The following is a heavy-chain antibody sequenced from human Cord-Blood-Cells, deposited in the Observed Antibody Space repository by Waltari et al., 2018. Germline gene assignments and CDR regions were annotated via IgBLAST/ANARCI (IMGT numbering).Heavy chain of an antibody. CDR2: IYYSGTT. CDR3: ARGGSGGDYFDY. V-gene: IGHV4-39*01. D-gene: IGHD3-10*01. J-gene: IGHJ4*02. Sequence: QLQLQESGPGLVKPSETLSLTCTVSGGSISSSSYYWGWIRQPPGKGLEWIGSIYYSGTTYYTPPLKSRVTISVDTSKNQFSLKLSSVTAADTAVYYCARGGSGGDYFDYWGQGTLVTVSS. CDR1: GGSISSSSYY.